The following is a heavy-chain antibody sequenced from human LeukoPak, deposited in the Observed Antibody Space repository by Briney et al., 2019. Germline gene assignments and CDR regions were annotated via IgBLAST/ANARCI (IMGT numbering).Heavy chain of an antibody. CDR3: AKGSYYDSSGSFYFDY. CDR1: GFTFSSTS. CDR2: ISGSGDNT. J-gene: IGHJ4*02. D-gene: IGHD3-22*01. V-gene: IGHV3-23*01. Sequence: GGSLRLSCAASGFTFSSTSMSWVRQAPGKGLEWVSGISGSGDNTYYADSVRGRFTISRDNSKNTLYVQVNSLGTEDTAAYYCAKGSYYDSSGSFYFDYWGQGTLVTVSS.